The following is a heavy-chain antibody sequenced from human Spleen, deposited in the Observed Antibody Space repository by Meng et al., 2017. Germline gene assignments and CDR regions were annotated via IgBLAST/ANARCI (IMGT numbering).Heavy chain of an antibody. J-gene: IGHJ4*02. V-gene: IGHV3-11*01. CDR3: ARDLGGVGYNDY. D-gene: IGHD5-24*01. CDR2: MSSSSSNK. Sequence: GESLKISCAASGFTFSDYYMSWIRPAPGKGLEWVSYMSSSSSNKYHADSMKGRFTISRNNTKNSLFLQMNSLRAEDTAVYYCARDLGGVGYNDYWGQGTLVTVSS. CDR1: GFTFSDYY.